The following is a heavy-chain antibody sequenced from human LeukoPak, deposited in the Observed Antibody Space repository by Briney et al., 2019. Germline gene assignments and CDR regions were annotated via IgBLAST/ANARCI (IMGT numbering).Heavy chain of an antibody. CDR2: IYYSGST. CDR3: ARHNGNYVYYYYGMDV. Sequence: GSLRLSCAASGFTFSSYAMSWVRQAPGKGLEWIGYIYYSGSTNYNPSLKSRVTISVDTSKNQFSLKLSSVTAADTAVYYCARHNGNYVYYYYGMDVWGQGTTVTVSS. CDR1: GFTFSSYA. J-gene: IGHJ6*02. V-gene: IGHV4-59*08. D-gene: IGHD1-7*01.